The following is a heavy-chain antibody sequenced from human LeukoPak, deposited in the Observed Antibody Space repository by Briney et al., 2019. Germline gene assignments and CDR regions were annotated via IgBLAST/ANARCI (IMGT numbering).Heavy chain of an antibody. CDR2: ITSTSTT. CDR1: GFTFTSHE. Sequence: GGSLRLSCAASGFTFTSHEMNWVRQAPGKGLEWVSYITSTSTTYYADSVKGRFTISRDNAKNSLYLQMNSVRAEDTATYYCARGGYCGSTRCYVFNAFDIWAQGTMVTVSS. V-gene: IGHV3-48*03. J-gene: IGHJ3*02. CDR3: ARGGYCGSTRCYVFNAFDI. D-gene: IGHD2-2*01.